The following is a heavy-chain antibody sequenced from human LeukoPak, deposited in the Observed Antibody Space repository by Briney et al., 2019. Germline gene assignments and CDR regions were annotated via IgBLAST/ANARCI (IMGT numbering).Heavy chain of an antibody. CDR3: ARGNSGSYRYYYYYYMDV. J-gene: IGHJ6*03. CDR1: GGSISSYY. Sequence: SETLSLTCTVSGGSISSYYWSWIRQPPGKGLEWIGYIYYSGSTNYNPSLKSRVTISVDTSKNQFSLKLSSVTAADTAVYYCARGNSGSYRYYYYYYMDVWGKGTTVTVSS. D-gene: IGHD1-26*01. V-gene: IGHV4-59*01. CDR2: IYYSGST.